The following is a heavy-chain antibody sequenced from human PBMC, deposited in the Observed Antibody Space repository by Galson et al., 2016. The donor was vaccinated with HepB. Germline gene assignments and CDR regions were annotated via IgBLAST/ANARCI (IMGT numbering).Heavy chain of an antibody. V-gene: IGHV3-74*01. CDR3: ARENGDYLFIDY. CDR2: INSDGSNA. D-gene: IGHD4-17*01. J-gene: IGHJ4*02. Sequence: SLRLSCAGSGFTFSNHYMHWVRQAPGKGLVWDSRINSDGSNANYADSVKGRFTISRDNARNTLYLHVNSLRAEDAAVYYCARENGDYLFIDYWGQGTLVTVSS. CDR1: GFTFSNHY.